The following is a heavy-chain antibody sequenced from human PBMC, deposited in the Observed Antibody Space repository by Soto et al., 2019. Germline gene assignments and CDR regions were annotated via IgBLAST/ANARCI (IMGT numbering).Heavy chain of an antibody. D-gene: IGHD6-13*01. J-gene: IGHJ6*02. CDR1: GYTFSNFA. Sequence: ASVKVSCKASGYTFSNFAMHWVRQAPGQRLEWMGWINAGNWNTKYSQKFQGRVTITRDTSASTAYMELSSLRSEDTAVYYCASSNIVAAPYGMDVWGQGTTVTVSS. V-gene: IGHV1-3*01. CDR3: ASSNIVAAPYGMDV. CDR2: INAGNWNT.